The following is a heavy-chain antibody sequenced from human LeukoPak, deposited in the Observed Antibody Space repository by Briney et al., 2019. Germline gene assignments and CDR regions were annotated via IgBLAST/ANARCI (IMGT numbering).Heavy chain of an antibody. J-gene: IGHJ4*02. V-gene: IGHV1-2*02. CDR2: TNPNSGGT. D-gene: IGHD3-10*01. CDR1: GYTFTGYY. CDR3: ASNYYGSGPIVSF. Sequence: ASVKVSCKASGYTFTGYYMHWVRQAPGQGLEWMGWTNPNSGGTNYAQKFQGRVTMTRDTSISTAYMELSRLRSDDTAAYYCASNYYGSGPIVSFWGQGTLVTVSS.